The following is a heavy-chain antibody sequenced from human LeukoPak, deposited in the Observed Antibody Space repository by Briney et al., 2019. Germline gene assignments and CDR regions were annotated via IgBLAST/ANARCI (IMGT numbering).Heavy chain of an antibody. Sequence: SETLSLTCTVSGGSISSGGYYWSWIRQHPGKGLEWIGYIYYSGSTYYNPSLKSRITLSVDTSKNQFSLKLSSVTAADTAVYYCARVLRSYGDSHALEYFQHWGQGTLVTVSS. CDR3: ARVLRSYGDSHALEYFQH. V-gene: IGHV4-31*03. CDR1: GGSISSGGYY. CDR2: IYYSGST. J-gene: IGHJ1*01. D-gene: IGHD4-17*01.